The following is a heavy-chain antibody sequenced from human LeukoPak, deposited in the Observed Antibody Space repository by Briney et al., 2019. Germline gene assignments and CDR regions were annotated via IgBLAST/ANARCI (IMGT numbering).Heavy chain of an antibody. J-gene: IGHJ3*02. V-gene: IGHV1-69*05. Sequence: ASVKVSCKASGGTFSSYAISWVRQAPGQGLEWMGGIIPIFGTANYAQKFQGRVTITTDESTSTAYMELSSLRSEDTAVYYCASVDFDMGGSYYGAFDIWGQGTMVTVSS. CDR2: IIPIFGTA. D-gene: IGHD1-26*01. CDR3: ASVDFDMGGSYYGAFDI. CDR1: GGTFSSYA.